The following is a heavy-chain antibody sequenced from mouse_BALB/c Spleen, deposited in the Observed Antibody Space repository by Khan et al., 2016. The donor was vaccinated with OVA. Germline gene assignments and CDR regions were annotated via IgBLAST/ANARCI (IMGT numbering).Heavy chain of an antibody. V-gene: IGHV1-77*01. J-gene: IGHJ2*01. Sequence: QVQLKQSGPELVKPGASVKMSCKASGYTFSDYVINWVRQRTGEGLEWIGQIYTGSGSTYNNDKLKGKATLTADKSSHTAYMQLSSLTSEDSAVYFCARSGYGSLVYWGQGTTLTVSS. D-gene: IGHD1-1*01. CDR1: GYTFSDYV. CDR3: ARSGYGSLVY. CDR2: IYTGSGST.